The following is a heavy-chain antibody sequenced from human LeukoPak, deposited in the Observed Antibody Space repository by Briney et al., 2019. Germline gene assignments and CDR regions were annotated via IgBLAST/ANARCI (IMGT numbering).Heavy chain of an antibody. V-gene: IGHV4-34*01. Sequence: SETLSLTCAVYGGSFSGYYWSWIRQPPVKGLEWIGEINHSGSTNYNPSVKSRVTISVDTSKNQFSLKLSSVTAADTAVYYCARLESVTSFDYWGQGTLVTVSS. D-gene: IGHD4-17*01. J-gene: IGHJ4*02. CDR1: GGSFSGYY. CDR3: ARLESVTSFDY. CDR2: INHSGST.